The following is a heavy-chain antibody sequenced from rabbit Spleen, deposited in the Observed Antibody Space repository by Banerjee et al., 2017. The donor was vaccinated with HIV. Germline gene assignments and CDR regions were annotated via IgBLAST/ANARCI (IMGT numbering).Heavy chain of an antibody. CDR1: GFSFNSGYD. Sequence: QSLEESGGDLVKPGASLTLTCTASGFSFNSGYDMCWVRQAPGKGLEWIACIDIGSSGFTYFATWAKGRFTCSKTSSTTVTLQMTRLTAADTATYFCTSTIGTADQLDLWGQGTLVTVS. J-gene: IGHJ3*01. CDR3: TSTIGTADQLDL. CDR2: IDIGSSGFT. D-gene: IGHD4-1*01. V-gene: IGHV1S40*01.